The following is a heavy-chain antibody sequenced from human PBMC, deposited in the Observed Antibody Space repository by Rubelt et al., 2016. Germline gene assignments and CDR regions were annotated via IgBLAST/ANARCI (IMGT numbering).Heavy chain of an antibody. Sequence: EVQLVESGRGLVKPGGSLRLSCAASGLTFSDYMSLIRQAPGKGLEWVANIDRDGSDKYYVDSVKGRFTISRDNARNSLFLQINSLRGEDTAVYYCARDGVVGATTNYWGQGTLVTVSS. V-gene: IGHV3-7*01. J-gene: IGHJ4*02. CDR2: IDRDGSDK. D-gene: IGHD1-26*01. CDR3: ARDGVVGATTNY. CDR1: GLTFSDY.